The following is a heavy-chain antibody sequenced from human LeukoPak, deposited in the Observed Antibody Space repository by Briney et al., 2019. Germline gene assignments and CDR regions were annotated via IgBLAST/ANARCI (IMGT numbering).Heavy chain of an antibody. CDR1: GYTFTNYG. CDR2: ISAYNTQT. D-gene: IGHD6-13*01. CDR3: ARAVTFGGLAAAGTPDY. Sequence: GASVKVSCKASGYTFTNYGISWVRQAPGQGLEWMGWISAYNTQTNYAQRLQGRVTMTTDTSTSTAYMELRSLRSDDTAVYYCARAVTFGGLAAAGTPDYWGQGTLVTVSS. J-gene: IGHJ4*02. V-gene: IGHV1-18*01.